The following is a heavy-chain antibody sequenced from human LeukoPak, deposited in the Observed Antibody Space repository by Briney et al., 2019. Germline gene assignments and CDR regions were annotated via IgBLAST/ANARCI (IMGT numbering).Heavy chain of an antibody. CDR1: GFTISSYN. CDR2: IKQDGSEA. V-gene: IGHV3-7*01. Sequence: GGSLRLSCTASGFTISSYNMNWVRQVPGKGLEWVANIKQDGSEAYYVDSVKGRFTISRDNAKNSLYLQMNSLRDEDTAVYYCARRQWRDAFDIWGQGTVATVSS. J-gene: IGHJ3*02. CDR3: ARRQWRDAFDI. D-gene: IGHD6-19*01.